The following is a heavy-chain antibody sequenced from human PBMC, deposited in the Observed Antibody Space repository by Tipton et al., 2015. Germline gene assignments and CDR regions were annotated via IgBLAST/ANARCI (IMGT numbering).Heavy chain of an antibody. CDR2: INDSGKS. V-gene: IGHV4-38-2*01. Sequence: TLSLTCAVSAYSISSDYYWGWIRQPPGKGLEWIGEINDSGKSNYNQSLKSRVTISVDTSKGQFFLKLTSVIAADTAVYYCARSNYDLLTGYSRSFDYWGRGTLVTVSS. CDR3: ARSNYDLLTGYSRSFDY. CDR1: AYSISSDYY. J-gene: IGHJ4*02. D-gene: IGHD3-9*01.